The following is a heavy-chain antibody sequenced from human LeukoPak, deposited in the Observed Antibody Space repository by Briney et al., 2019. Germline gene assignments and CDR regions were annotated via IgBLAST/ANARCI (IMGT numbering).Heavy chain of an antibody. D-gene: IGHD6-19*01. CDR2: IFYSGST. J-gene: IGHJ4*02. V-gene: IGHV4-39*07. CDR3: ARDSGAVTGTGGFDY. CDR1: GGSISSSSYY. Sequence: SETLSLTCTVSGGSISSSSYYWAWIRQPPGKGLEWTGRIFYSGSTDYNPSLKSRVSISIDTSKNQFSLRLSSVTAADTAVYYCARDSGAVTGTGGFDYWGQGTLVTGSS.